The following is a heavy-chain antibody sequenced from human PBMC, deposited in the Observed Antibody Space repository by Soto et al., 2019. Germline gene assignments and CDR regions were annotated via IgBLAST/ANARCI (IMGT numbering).Heavy chain of an antibody. V-gene: IGHV2-70*04. CDR2: IDWDDDK. D-gene: IGHD3-3*02. CDR3: ARTFPLSAFDI. J-gene: IGHJ3*02. CDR1: GFSVSTSGMR. Sequence: GSGPTLVNPTRPLTLTCTFSGFSVSTSGMRVSWIRQPPGKALEWLARIDWDDDKFYSTSLKTRLTISKDTSKNQVVLTMTNMDPVDTATYYCARTFPLSAFDIWGQGTMVTVSS.